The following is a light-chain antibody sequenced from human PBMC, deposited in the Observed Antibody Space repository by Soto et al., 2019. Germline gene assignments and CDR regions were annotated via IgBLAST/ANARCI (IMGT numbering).Light chain of an antibody. J-gene: IGKJ1*01. V-gene: IGKV3-20*01. Sequence: DIVLTQSPGTLSLSPGDRATLSCRASQSVSTSYLAWYQQKPGQAPRLLIYGASSRATGIPDRFSGSGSGTDLTLTISGLEPEDFAVYYCQQYGNSRGTFGQGTKVDIK. CDR1: QSVSTSY. CDR3: QQYGNSRGT. CDR2: GAS.